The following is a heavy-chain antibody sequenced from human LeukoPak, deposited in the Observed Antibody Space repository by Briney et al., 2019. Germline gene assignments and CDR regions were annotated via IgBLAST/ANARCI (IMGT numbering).Heavy chain of an antibody. CDR3: AKDKEVAVVPAATRPYFDY. D-gene: IGHD2-2*01. J-gene: IGHJ4*02. V-gene: IGHV3-23*01. CDR1: GFTFSSYA. Sequence: GGSLRLSCAASGFTFSSYAMSWVRQAPGKGLEWVPAISGSGGSTYYADSVKGRFTISRDNSKNTLYLQMNSLRAEDTAVYYCAKDKEVAVVPAATRPYFDYWSQGTLVTVSS. CDR2: ISGSGGST.